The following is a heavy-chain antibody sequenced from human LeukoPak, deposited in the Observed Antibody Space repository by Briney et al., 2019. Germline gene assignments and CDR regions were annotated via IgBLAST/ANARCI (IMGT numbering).Heavy chain of an antibody. CDR1: GFTFSSYG. J-gene: IGHJ5*02. Sequence: GGSLRLSCAASGFTFSSYGMHWVRQAPGEGLEWVAVISYDGSNKYYADSVKGRFTISRDNSKNTLYLQMNSLRAEDTAVYYCATVSGGGWFDPWGQGTLVTVSS. CDR3: ATVSGGGWFDP. V-gene: IGHV3-30*03. CDR2: ISYDGSNK. D-gene: IGHD3-3*01.